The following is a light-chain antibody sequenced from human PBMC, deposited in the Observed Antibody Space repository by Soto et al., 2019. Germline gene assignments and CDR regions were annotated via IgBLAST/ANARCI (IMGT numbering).Light chain of an antibody. J-gene: IGLJ1*01. Sequence: QSALTQPASVSGSPGQSITISCSETSSDVGGYNYVSWYQQHPGKAPKLMIYDVSNRPSGVSNRFSGSKSGNTASLTISGLQAEHEADYYCSSYTSSSTLLYVFGTGTKLTVL. V-gene: IGLV2-14*01. CDR2: DVS. CDR1: SSDVGGYNY. CDR3: SSYTSSSTLLYV.